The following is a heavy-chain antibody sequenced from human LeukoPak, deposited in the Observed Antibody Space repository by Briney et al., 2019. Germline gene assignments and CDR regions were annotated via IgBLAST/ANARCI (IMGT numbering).Heavy chain of an antibody. Sequence: GGSLRLSCAASGFTFDDYGMSWVRQAPGKGLEWVSSISSSSSYIYYADSVKGRFTISRDNAKNSPYLQMNSLRAEDTAVYYCARGLTIVVTPSSLHDAFDIWGQGTMVTVSS. CDR1: GFTFDDYG. J-gene: IGHJ3*02. D-gene: IGHD2-21*02. CDR3: ARGLTIVVTPSSLHDAFDI. CDR2: ISSSSSYI. V-gene: IGHV3-21*01.